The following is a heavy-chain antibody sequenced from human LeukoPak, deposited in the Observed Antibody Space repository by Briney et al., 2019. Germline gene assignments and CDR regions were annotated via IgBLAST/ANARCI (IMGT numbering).Heavy chain of an antibody. CDR1: GFTFSSYS. Sequence: GGSLRLSCADSGFTFSSYSMNWVRQAPGKGLEWVSYISSSSSTIYYADSVKGRFTISRDNAKNSLYLQMNSLRAEDTAVYYCARSSSWYHNWIDPWGQGTLVTVSS. V-gene: IGHV3-48*04. J-gene: IGHJ5*02. D-gene: IGHD6-13*01. CDR2: ISSSSSTI. CDR3: ARSSSWYHNWIDP.